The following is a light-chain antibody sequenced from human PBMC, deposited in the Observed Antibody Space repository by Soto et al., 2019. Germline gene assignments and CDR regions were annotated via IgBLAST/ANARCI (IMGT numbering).Light chain of an antibody. CDR1: SSNIGINS. Sequence: QSVLTQPPSVSAAPGQRVTISCSGSSSNIGINSVSWYQHLPETAPKLLIYDNNKRPSGIPDRFSGSRSGTSATPGITGLQPGDEADYYCGAWDSSLSELVFGGGTKVTVL. J-gene: IGLJ2*01. CDR2: DNN. CDR3: GAWDSSLSELV. V-gene: IGLV1-51*01.